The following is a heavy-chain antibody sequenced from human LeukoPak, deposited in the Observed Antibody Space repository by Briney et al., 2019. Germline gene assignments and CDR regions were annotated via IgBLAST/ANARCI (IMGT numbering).Heavy chain of an antibody. CDR3: AKDPSSSWSYFDY. D-gene: IGHD6-13*01. J-gene: IGHJ4*02. CDR1: GFTFSRYS. V-gene: IGHV3-48*01. Sequence: GGSLRLSCAASGFTFSRYSMNWVRQAPGKGLEWVSYISSSRTIHYADSVKGRFTISRDNSKNTLYLQMNSLRAEDTAVYYCAKDPSSSWSYFDYWGQGTLVTVSS. CDR2: ISSSRTI.